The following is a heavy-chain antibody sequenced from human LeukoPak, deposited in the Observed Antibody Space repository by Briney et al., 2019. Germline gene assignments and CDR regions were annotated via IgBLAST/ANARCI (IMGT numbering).Heavy chain of an antibody. J-gene: IGHJ4*02. CDR3: ARGRSRALY. V-gene: IGHV4-39*07. CDR2: NYYSGST. CDR1: GGSISSSSYY. Sequence: SETLSLTCTDSGGSISSSSYYWGWIRQPPGKGLEWIGSNYYSGSTYYNPSLKSRVTISVDTSKNQFSLKLSSVTAADTAVYYCARGRSRALYWGQGTLVTVSS.